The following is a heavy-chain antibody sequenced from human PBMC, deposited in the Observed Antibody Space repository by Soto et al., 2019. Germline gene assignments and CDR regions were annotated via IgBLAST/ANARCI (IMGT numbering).Heavy chain of an antibody. CDR2: INHSGST. Sequence: PSETLSLTCTVSGGSISSYYWSWIRQPPGKGLEWIGEINHSGSTNYNPSLKSRVTISVDTSKNQFSLKLSSVTAADTTVYYCARGRRTAMVNFDYWGQGTLVTVSS. CDR1: GGSISSYY. D-gene: IGHD5-18*01. V-gene: IGHV4-34*01. CDR3: ARGRRTAMVNFDY. J-gene: IGHJ4*02.